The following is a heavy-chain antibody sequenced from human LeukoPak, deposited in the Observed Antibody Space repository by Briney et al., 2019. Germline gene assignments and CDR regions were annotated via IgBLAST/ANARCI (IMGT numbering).Heavy chain of an antibody. Sequence: GSLRLSCAASGFTFSSYSMNWVRQAPGKGLEWVSSISSSSSYIYYADSVKGRFTISRDNAKNSLYLQMNSLRAEDTAVYYCARVDYDSSGYHHFDYWGQGTLVTVSS. J-gene: IGHJ4*02. CDR2: ISSSSSYI. CDR1: GFTFSSYS. V-gene: IGHV3-21*01. D-gene: IGHD3-22*01. CDR3: ARVDYDSSGYHHFDY.